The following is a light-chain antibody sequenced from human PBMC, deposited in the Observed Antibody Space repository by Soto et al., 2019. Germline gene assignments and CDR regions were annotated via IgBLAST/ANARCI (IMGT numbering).Light chain of an antibody. CDR1: STDVGGYNY. Sequence: QSALTQPASVSGSPGQSITISCTGTSTDVGGYNYVSWYQQHPGKAPKLIIYEVSNRPSGVSNRFSGSNSDNTASLTISGLQAEDEADYYCRSYTGSNALYVFGTGTKLTVL. V-gene: IGLV2-14*01. J-gene: IGLJ1*01. CDR3: RSYTGSNALYV. CDR2: EVS.